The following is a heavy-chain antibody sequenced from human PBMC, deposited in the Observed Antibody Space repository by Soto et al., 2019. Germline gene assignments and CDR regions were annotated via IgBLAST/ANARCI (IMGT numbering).Heavy chain of an antibody. D-gene: IGHD3-10*02. CDR3: ASVRGGYYYAMDA. CDR2: IYHSGST. J-gene: IGHJ6*02. Sequence: ASETLSLTCAVSGGSISSSNWWSWVRQPPGKGLEWIGEIYHSGSTNYNPSLKSRVTISVDKSKNQFSLKLSSVIAADTAVYFCASVRGGYYYAMDAWGQGTTVTVSS. CDR1: GGSISSSNW. V-gene: IGHV4-4*02.